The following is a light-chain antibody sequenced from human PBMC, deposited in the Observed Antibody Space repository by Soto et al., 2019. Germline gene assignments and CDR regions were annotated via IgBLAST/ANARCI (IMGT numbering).Light chain of an antibody. CDR3: QQYGRSPTT. CDR1: QRVSARY. Sequence: EIVLTQSPGTLSLSPGDRATLSCRASQRVSARYLAWYHQKPGQAPRLLIYDASNRATGIPARFSGSGSGTDFTLTISSLEPEDFAVYYCQQYGRSPTTFGQGTKVDIK. V-gene: IGKV3-20*01. J-gene: IGKJ1*01. CDR2: DAS.